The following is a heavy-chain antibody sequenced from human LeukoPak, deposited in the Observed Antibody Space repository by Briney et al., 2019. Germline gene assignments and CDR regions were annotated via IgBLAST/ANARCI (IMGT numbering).Heavy chain of an antibody. J-gene: IGHJ5*02. CDR1: GYTFTSYY. CDR2: INPSGGST. V-gene: IGHV1-46*01. D-gene: IGHD3-9*01. Sequence: ASVKVSCKASGYTFTSYYMHWVRQAPGQGLEWMGIINPSGGSTSYAQKFQGRVTITADESTSTAYMELSSLRSEDTAVYYCARDGPTYYDILTGYSSTNWFDPWGQGTLVTVSS. CDR3: ARDGPTYYDILTGYSSTNWFDP.